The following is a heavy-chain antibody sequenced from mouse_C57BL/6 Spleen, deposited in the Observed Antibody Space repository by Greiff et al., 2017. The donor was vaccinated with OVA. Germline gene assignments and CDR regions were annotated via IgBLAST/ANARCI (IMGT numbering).Heavy chain of an antibody. V-gene: IGHV1-19*01. CDR2: INPYNGGT. CDR1: GYTFTDYY. Sequence: VHVKQSGPVLVKPGASVKMSCKASGYTFTDYYMNWVKQSHGKSLEWIGVINPYNGGTSYNQKFKGKATLTVDKSSSTAYMELNSLTSEDSAVYYCARDPFDYWGQGTTLTVSS. J-gene: IGHJ2*01. CDR3: ARDPFDY.